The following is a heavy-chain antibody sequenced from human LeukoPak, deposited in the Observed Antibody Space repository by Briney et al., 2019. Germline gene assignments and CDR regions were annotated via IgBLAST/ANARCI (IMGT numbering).Heavy chain of an antibody. D-gene: IGHD6-19*01. V-gene: IGHV3-15*01. CDR2: IKSKTDGGTT. CDR1: GFTFNDAW. J-gene: IGHJ4*02. CDR3: TTTLAVAGTSMGY. Sequence: GGSLRLSCAASGFTFNDAWMTWVRQAPGKGLEWVGRIKSKTDGGTTDYAAPVKGRFTISRNDSKTTLYLQMNSLKTEDTAVYYCTTTLAVAGTSMGYWGQGTLVTVSS.